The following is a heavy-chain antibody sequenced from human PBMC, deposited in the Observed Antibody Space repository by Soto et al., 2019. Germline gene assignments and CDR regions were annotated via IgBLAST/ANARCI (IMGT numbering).Heavy chain of an antibody. J-gene: IGHJ6*02. Sequence: EVQLVESGGGLVQPGGSLRLSCLASEFTFNTYWMNWVRQAPGRGLEGVANIKDDGSEKNYVDSVKGRFTISRDNAKNSLYLQMNRLRGEDTAVYFCARDWGTPGRGSAVGYYYHYGMDVWGQGTTVTVSS. D-gene: IGHD6-19*01. CDR2: IKDDGSEK. CDR1: EFTFNTYW. CDR3: ARDWGTPGRGSAVGYYYHYGMDV. V-gene: IGHV3-7*05.